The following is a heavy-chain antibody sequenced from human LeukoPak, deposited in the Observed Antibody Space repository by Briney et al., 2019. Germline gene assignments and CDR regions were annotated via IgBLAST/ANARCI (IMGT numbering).Heavy chain of an antibody. CDR2: IKQDGSEK. Sequence: PGGSLRLSCAASGFTFSSYGMSWVRQAPGKGLEWVANIKQDGSEKYYVDSVKGRFTISRDSAKNSLYLQMNSLRAEDTAVYYCARARFETTVTTLVRKKDYYYYNMDVWGKGTTVTVSS. D-gene: IGHD4-17*01. CDR1: GFTFSSYG. CDR3: ARARFETTVTTLVRKKDYYYYNMDV. V-gene: IGHV3-7*01. J-gene: IGHJ6*03.